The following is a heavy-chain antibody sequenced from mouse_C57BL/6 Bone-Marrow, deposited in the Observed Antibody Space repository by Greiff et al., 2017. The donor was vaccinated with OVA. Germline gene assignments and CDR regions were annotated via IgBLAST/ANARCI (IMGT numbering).Heavy chain of an antibody. CDR2: ISDGGGYP. CDR3: AREDGTYFFAY. J-gene: IGHJ3*01. V-gene: IGHV5-4*01. Sequence: EVKVVESGGGLVKPGGSLKLSCAASGFTFSSYAMSWVRQTPEQRLEWVATISDGGGYPYYPDNVKGRFTNSRDNAKHNLYLQMSHLKSEDTAMYYCAREDGTYFFAYWGQGTLVTVSA. D-gene: IGHD3-3*01. CDR1: GFTFSSYA.